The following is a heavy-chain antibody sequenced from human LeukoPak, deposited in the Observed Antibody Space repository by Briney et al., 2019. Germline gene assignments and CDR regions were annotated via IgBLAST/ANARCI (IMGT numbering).Heavy chain of an antibody. V-gene: IGHV4-34*01. CDR1: GASLSDLGYY. Sequence: SETLSLTCTVSGASLSDLGYYWGWLRQPPGKGLEWIGEINHSGYTNYNPSLKSRVTISVDTSKNQFSLKLSSVTAADTAVYYCASDLYSGSYSESYYYYGMDVWGQGTTVTVSS. J-gene: IGHJ6*02. CDR3: ASDLYSGSYSESYYYYGMDV. D-gene: IGHD1-26*01. CDR2: INHSGYT.